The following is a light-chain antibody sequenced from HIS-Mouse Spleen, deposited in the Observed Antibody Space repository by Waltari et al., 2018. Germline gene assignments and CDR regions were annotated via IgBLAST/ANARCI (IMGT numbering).Light chain of an antibody. V-gene: IGLV3-10*01. J-gene: IGLJ2*01. CDR2: EDS. CDR3: YSTDSSGNHRV. CDR1: ALPKKY. Sequence: SYELTQPPSVSVSPGQTARITCSGDALPKKYAYWYQQKSGQAPVLVLYEDSKRPSGIPERFSGSSSATMATLTISGAQVEDEADYYCYSTDSSGNHRVFGGGTKLTVL.